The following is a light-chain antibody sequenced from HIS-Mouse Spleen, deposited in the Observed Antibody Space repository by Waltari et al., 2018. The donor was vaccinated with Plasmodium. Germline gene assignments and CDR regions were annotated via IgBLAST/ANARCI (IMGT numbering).Light chain of an antibody. CDR1: SSTIGSNY. CDR2: RNN. J-gene: IGLJ3*02. CDR3: AAWDDSLSGWV. Sequence: QSVLTQPPSASGTPGQRVTISCSGSSSTIGSNYVYWYQQLPGTAPKLLIYRNNQRPSGVPDRSSGSKSGTSASLAISGLRSEDEADYYCAAWDDSLSGWVFGGGTKLTVL. V-gene: IGLV1-47*01.